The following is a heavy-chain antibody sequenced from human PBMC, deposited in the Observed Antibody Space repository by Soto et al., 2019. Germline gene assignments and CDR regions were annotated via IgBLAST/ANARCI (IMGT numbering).Heavy chain of an antibody. CDR2: ISSSSSTI. CDR3: ARAPYYCSGGSCYSEYDY. V-gene: IGHV3-48*02. Sequence: GGSLRLSCAASGFTFSSYSMNWVRQAPGKGLEWVSYISSSSSTIYYADSVKGRFTISRDNAKNSLYLQMNSLRDEDTAVYYCARAPYYCSGGSCYSEYDYWGQGTLVTVSS. D-gene: IGHD2-15*01. J-gene: IGHJ4*02. CDR1: GFTFSSYS.